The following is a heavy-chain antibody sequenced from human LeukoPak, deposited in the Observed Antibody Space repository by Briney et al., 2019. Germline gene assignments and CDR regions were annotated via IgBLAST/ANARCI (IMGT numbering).Heavy chain of an antibody. V-gene: IGHV1-3*01. D-gene: IGHD6-13*01. CDR3: ARVGGYSSWYYFDY. Sequence: ASVTVSCKASGYTFTSYAMHWVRQAPGQRLEWMGWINAGNGNTKYSQKFQGRVTITRDTSASTAYMELSSLRSEDTAVYYCARVGGYSSWYYFDYWGQGTLVTVSS. CDR1: GYTFTSYA. CDR2: INAGNGNT. J-gene: IGHJ4*02.